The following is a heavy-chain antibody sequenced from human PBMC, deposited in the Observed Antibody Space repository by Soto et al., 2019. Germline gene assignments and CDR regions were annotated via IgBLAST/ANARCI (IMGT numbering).Heavy chain of an antibody. CDR2: VSGSGGST. CDR1: GFTFSNYA. J-gene: IGHJ4*02. D-gene: IGHD4-17*01. CDR3: ERCDGDYRRGNLDS. V-gene: IGHV3-23*01. Sequence: GGSLRLSCAISGFTFSNYAMTWVRQAPGKGPEWVSAVSGSGGSTYYLHSVRGRFTVFRDNSQNKLSLQMNNLRAEDTALYFCERCDGDYRRGNLDSWGQGTLVTVSS.